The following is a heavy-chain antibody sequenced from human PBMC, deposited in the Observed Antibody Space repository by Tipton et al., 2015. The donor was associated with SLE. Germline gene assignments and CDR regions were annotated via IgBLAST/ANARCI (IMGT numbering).Heavy chain of an antibody. V-gene: IGHV4-59*01. D-gene: IGHD6-6*01. CDR2: IYYSGST. CDR1: GGSISSYY. CDR3: ALYGSSSGGFDY. J-gene: IGHJ4*02. Sequence: LRLSCSVSGGSISSYYWSWIRQSPGKGLEWIGYIYYSGSTNYNPSLKSRVTISVDTSKNQFSLKLTSVTAADTAVYYCALYGSSSGGFDYWGQGTLVTVSS.